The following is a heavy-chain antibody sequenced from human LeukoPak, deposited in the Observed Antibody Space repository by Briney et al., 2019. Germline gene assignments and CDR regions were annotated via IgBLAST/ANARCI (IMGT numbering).Heavy chain of an antibody. CDR3: ARQTGAMVRGVNWFDP. Sequence: SETLSHTCTVSGGSISSSSYYWGWIRQPPGKGLEWIGSIYYRGSTYYNSSLKSRVTISVDTSKNQFSLKLSSVTAADTAVYYCARQTGAMVRGVNWFDPWGQGTLVTVSS. CDR1: GGSISSSSYY. D-gene: IGHD3-10*01. J-gene: IGHJ5*02. CDR2: IYYRGST. V-gene: IGHV4-39*01.